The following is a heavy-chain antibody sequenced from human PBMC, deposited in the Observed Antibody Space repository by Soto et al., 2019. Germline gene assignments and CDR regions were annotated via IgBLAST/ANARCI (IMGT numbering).Heavy chain of an antibody. CDR3: ARGGSSSSAPGVY. CDR2: IKEDGSEK. Sequence: PGGSLRLSCASSGFSFSNYWMNWVRQAPGKGLEWVANIKEDGSEKYYVDSVKGRFTISRDNAKNSVYLQMNSLRDEDTAVYNCARGGSSSSAPGVYWGQGTLVTVSS. V-gene: IGHV3-7*04. J-gene: IGHJ4*02. D-gene: IGHD6-6*01. CDR1: GFSFSNYW.